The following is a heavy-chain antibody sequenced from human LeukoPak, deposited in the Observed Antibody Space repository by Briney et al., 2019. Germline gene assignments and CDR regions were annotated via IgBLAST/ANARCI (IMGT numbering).Heavy chain of an antibody. CDR3: ARDHAYCSGGRCYPGYYYYMDV. CDR1: GYSISSGYY. V-gene: IGHV4-38-2*02. Sequence: SETLSLACTVSGYSISSGYYWGWIRPPPGKGLEWIGSIYHSGSTYYNPSLKSRVTISVDTSKNQFSLKLSSVTAADTAVYYCARDHAYCSGGRCYPGYYYYMDVWGKGTTVTVSS. D-gene: IGHD2-15*01. J-gene: IGHJ6*03. CDR2: IYHSGST.